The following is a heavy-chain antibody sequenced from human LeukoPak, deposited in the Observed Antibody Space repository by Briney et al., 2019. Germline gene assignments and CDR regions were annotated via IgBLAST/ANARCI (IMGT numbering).Heavy chain of an antibody. CDR1: GGSISSGGYY. CDR3: AGFCGGDCYTSFDY. Sequence: SETLSLTCTVSGGSISSGGYYWSWIRQHPGKGLEWIGYIYYSGSTYYNPSLKSRVTISVATSKNQFSLKLSSVTAADTAVYYCAGFCGGDCYTSFDYWGQGTLVTVSS. V-gene: IGHV4-31*03. D-gene: IGHD2-21*01. J-gene: IGHJ4*02. CDR2: IYYSGST.